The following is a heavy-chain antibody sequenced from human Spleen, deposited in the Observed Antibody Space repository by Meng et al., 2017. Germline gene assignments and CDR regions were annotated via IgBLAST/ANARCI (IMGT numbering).Heavy chain of an antibody. D-gene: IGHD4-17*01. CDR1: GYTFIGSC. CDR2: MNGNSGNT. V-gene: IGHV1-8*02. J-gene: IGHJ4*02. CDR3: AREAKYVYGDPAFDY. Sequence: ASVKVSCKASGYTFIGSCMHWVRQAPGQGLEWMGRMNGNSGNTGNAEKFQGRVIMTMNISLGTAYMELSSLRSEDTAVYYCAREAKYVYGDPAFDYWGQGTLVTVSS.